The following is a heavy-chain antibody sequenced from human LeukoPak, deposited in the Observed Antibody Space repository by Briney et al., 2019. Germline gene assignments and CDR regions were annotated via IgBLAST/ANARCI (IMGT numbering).Heavy chain of an antibody. D-gene: IGHD3-9*01. J-gene: IGHJ4*02. CDR3: ARVFKYYDILTGSYLDY. V-gene: IGHV3-53*01. Sequence: DSVKGRFTISRDISKNTLYLQMNSLRAEDTAVYYCARVFKYYDILTGSYLDYWGQGTLVTVSS.